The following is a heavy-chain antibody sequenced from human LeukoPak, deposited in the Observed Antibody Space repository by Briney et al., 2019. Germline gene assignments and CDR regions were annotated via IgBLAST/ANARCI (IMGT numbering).Heavy chain of an antibody. CDR1: GFTFSSYA. Sequence: PGGSLRLSCAASGFTFSSYAMHWVRQAPGKGPEWVAVISYDGSNKYYADSVKGRFTISRDNSKNTLYLQMNSLRAEDTAVYYCARSGGSSSSSSGLYYYYGMDVWGQGTTVTVSS. D-gene: IGHD6-13*01. CDR3: ARSGGSSSSSSGLYYYYGMDV. J-gene: IGHJ6*02. V-gene: IGHV3-30-3*01. CDR2: ISYDGSNK.